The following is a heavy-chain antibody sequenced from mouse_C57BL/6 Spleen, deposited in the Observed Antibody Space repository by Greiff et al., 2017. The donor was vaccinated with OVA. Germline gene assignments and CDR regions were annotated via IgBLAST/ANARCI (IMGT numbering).Heavy chain of an antibody. D-gene: IGHD1-1*02. V-gene: IGHV1-54*01. Sequence: VKLMESGAELVRPGTSVKVSCKASGYAFTNYLIEWVKQRPGQGLEWIGVINPGSGGTNYNEKFKGKATLTADKSSSTAYMQLSSLTSEDSAVYFCARSGGYYFDYWGQGTTLTVSS. CDR1: GYAFTNYL. J-gene: IGHJ2*01. CDR3: ARSGGYYFDY. CDR2: INPGSGGT.